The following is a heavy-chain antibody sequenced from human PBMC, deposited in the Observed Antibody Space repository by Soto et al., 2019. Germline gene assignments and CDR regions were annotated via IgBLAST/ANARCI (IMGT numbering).Heavy chain of an antibody. D-gene: IGHD1-1*01. CDR3: AKLNWNDDTFDY. CDR2: ISYDGSNK. CDR1: GFTFSSYG. J-gene: IGHJ4*02. Sequence: QVQLVESGGGVVQPGRSLRLSCAASGFTFSSYGMHWVRQAPGKGLEWVAVISYDGSNKYYADSVKGRFTISRDNCKNTLYLQMNSLRAEDTAVYYCAKLNWNDDTFDYWGQGTLVTVSS. V-gene: IGHV3-30*18.